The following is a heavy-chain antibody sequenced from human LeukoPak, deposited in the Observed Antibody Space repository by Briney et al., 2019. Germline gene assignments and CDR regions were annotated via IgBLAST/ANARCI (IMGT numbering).Heavy chain of an antibody. V-gene: IGHV3-15*07. D-gene: IGHD1-1*01. Sequence: PGGSLRLSCEASGFTFNQAWMNWVRQAPGKGLEWVGRIKNHGGTADHAAPVKGRFTVSRDDSKNTLYLQMNSLKSEDTAIYYYTTGWTSAPRDGYWGQGTLVTVSS. J-gene: IGHJ4*01. CDR3: TTGWTSAPRDGY. CDR2: IKNHGGTA. CDR1: GFTFNQAW.